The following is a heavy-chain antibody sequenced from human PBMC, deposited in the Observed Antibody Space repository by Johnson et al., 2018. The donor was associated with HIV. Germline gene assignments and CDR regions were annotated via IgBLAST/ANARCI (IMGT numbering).Heavy chain of an antibody. CDR2: IKQDGSEK. CDR1: GFTFSSYW. D-gene: IGHD3-22*01. CDR3: ARGPMIVVPHDAFDI. Sequence: VQLVESGGGLVQPGRSLRLSCAASGFTFSSYWMSWVRQAPGKGLEWVANIKQDGSEKYYVDSVKGRFTISRDNAKNSLYLQMNSLRAEDTAVYYCARGPMIVVPHDAFDIWGQGTMVTVSS. J-gene: IGHJ3*02. V-gene: IGHV3-7*04.